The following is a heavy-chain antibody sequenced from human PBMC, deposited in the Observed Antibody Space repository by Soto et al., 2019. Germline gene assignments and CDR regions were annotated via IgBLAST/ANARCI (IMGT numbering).Heavy chain of an antibody. V-gene: IGHV4-39*01. CDR1: GGSISSSSYY. J-gene: IGHJ5*02. CDR3: ARPVGGGAARWFDP. Sequence: QLQLQESGPGLVKPSETLSLTCTVSGGSISSSSYYWGWIRQPPGKGLEWIGSIYYSGSTYYNPSLKSRVTISVDTSKNQFSLKLSSVTAADTAVYYCARPVGGGAARWFDPWGQGTLVTVSS. D-gene: IGHD1-26*01. CDR2: IYYSGST.